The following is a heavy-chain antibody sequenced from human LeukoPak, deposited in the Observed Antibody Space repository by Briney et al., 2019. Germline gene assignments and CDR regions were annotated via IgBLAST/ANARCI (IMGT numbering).Heavy chain of an antibody. V-gene: IGHV4-34*01. Sequence: GSLRLSCAASGFTFSSYAMSWIRQPPGKGLEWIGEINHSGSTNYNPSLKSRVTISVDTSKNQFSLKLSSVTAADTAVYYCARGDFGYYDFWSGYNWFDPWGQGTLVTVSS. CDR3: ARGDFGYYDFWSGYNWFDP. CDR2: INHSGST. D-gene: IGHD3-3*01. CDR1: GFTFSSYA. J-gene: IGHJ5*02.